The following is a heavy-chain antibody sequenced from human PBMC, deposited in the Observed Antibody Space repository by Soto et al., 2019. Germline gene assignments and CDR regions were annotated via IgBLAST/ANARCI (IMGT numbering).Heavy chain of an antibody. J-gene: IGHJ4*02. Sequence: SVKVSCKAAGCTFTSSAVQWVRQARGQRLEWIGWIVVGSGNTNYAQKFQERVTITRDMSTSTAYMELSSLRSEDTAVYYCAGGTVVTMVTGNRGQETLAIVSS. V-gene: IGHV1-58*01. CDR3: AGGTVVTMVTGN. CDR2: IVVGSGNT. D-gene: IGHD3-10*01. CDR1: GCTFTSSA.